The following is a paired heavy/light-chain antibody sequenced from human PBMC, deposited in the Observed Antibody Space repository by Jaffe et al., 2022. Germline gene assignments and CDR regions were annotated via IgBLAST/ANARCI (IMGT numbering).Heavy chain of an antibody. D-gene: IGHD5-18*01. CDR2: IIPIFGTA. Sequence: QVQLVQSGAEVKKPGSSVKVSCKASGGTFSSYAISWVRQAPGQGLEWMGGIIPIFGTANYAQKFQGRVTITTDESTSTAYMELSSLRSEDTAVYYCARARGTATFKPPEAVFDYWGQGTLVTVSS. CDR3: ARARGTATFKPPEAVFDY. CDR1: GGTFSSYA. V-gene: IGHV1-69*05. J-gene: IGHJ4*02.
Light chain of an antibody. CDR1: QSVSSSY. CDR2: GAS. CDR3: QQYGSSPFT. J-gene: IGKJ4*01. V-gene: IGKV3-20*01. Sequence: EIVLTQSPGTLSLSPGERATLSCRASQSVSSSYLAWYQQKPGQAPRLLIYGASSRATGIPDRFSGSGSGTDFTLTISRLEPEDFAVYYCQQYGSSPFTFGGGTKVEIK.